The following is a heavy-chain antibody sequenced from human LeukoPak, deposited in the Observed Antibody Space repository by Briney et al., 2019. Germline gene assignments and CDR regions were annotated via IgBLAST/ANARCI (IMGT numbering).Heavy chain of an antibody. CDR1: GGSISSSSYY. CDR2: IYYTGTT. D-gene: IGHD1-26*01. CDR3: ARGSPGTSNAFDI. J-gene: IGHJ3*02. V-gene: IGHV4-61*01. Sequence: SETLSLTCTVSGGSISSSSYYWSWIRQPPGKGLEWIGYIYYTGTTNYKPSLESRVTISEDTSKNQFSLKLRSVTAADTAVYYCARGSPGTSNAFDIWGQGTMVTVSS.